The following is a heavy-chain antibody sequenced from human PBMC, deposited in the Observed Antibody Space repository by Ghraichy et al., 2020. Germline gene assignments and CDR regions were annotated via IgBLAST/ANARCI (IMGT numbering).Heavy chain of an antibody. CDR1: GFTFSSYS. CDR2: ISSSSSSYI. V-gene: IGHV3-21*01. J-gene: IGHJ5*02. D-gene: IGHD3-16*01. CDR3: AREGDDSNWFDP. Sequence: GGSLRLSCAASGFTFSSYSMNWVRQAPGKGLEWVSSISSSSSSYIYYADSVKGRFTISRDNAKNSLYLQMNSLRAEDTAVYYCAREGDDSNWFDPWGQGTLVTVSS.